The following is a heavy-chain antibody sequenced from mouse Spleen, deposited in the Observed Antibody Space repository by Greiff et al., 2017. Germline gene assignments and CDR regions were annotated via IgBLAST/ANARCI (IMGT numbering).Heavy chain of an antibody. CDR2: IWAGGST. J-gene: IGHJ3*01. D-gene: IGHD3-1*01. Sequence: QVQLQQSGPGLVAPSQSLSITCTVSGFSLTSYGVHWVRQPPGKGLEWLGVIWAGGSTNYNSALMSRLSISKDNSKSQVFLKMNSLQTDDTAMYYCARDYSSGYVPFAYWGQGTLVTVSA. CDR3: ARDYSSGYVPFAY. CDR1: GFSLTSYG. V-gene: IGHV2-9*02.